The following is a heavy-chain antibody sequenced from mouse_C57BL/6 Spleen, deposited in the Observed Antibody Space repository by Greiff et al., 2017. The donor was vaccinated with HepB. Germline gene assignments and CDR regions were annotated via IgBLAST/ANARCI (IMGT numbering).Heavy chain of an antibody. CDR2: IDPEDGET. Sequence: EVQLQQSGAELVKPGASVKLSCTASGFNIKDYYMHWVKQRTEQGLEWIGRIDPEDGETKYAPKFQAKATITADTSSNTAYLQLSSLTSEDTAVYYCARGDDYDGHYYAMDYWGQGTSVTVSS. J-gene: IGHJ4*01. CDR3: ARGDDYDGHYYAMDY. D-gene: IGHD2-4*01. CDR1: GFNIKDYY. V-gene: IGHV14-2*01.